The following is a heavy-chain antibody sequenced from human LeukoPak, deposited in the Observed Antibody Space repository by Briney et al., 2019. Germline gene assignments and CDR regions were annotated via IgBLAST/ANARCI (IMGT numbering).Heavy chain of an antibody. Sequence: GGSLRLSCAASGFTFSDYYMSWIRQAPGKGLEWVSAIRGNAGTTYYADSVKGRFTIFRDNFKNMLYLQMNSLRVEDTAVYYCAKGHGDASGYYYFDSWGQGTLVTVSS. D-gene: IGHD3-22*01. V-gene: IGHV3-23*01. CDR3: AKGHGDASGYYYFDS. CDR1: GFTFSDYY. J-gene: IGHJ4*02. CDR2: IRGNAGTT.